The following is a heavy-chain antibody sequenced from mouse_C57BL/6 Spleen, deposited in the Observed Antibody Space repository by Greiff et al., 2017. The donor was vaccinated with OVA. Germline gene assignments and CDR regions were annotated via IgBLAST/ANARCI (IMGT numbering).Heavy chain of an antibody. CDR1: GYTFTDYE. CDR3: PIYDGYPYYAMDY. J-gene: IGHJ4*01. CDR2: IDPETGGT. V-gene: IGHV1-15*01. Sequence: QVHVKQSGAELVRPGASVTLSCKASGYTFTDYEMHWVKQTPVHGLEWIGAIDPETGGTAYNQKFKGKAILTADKSSSTAYMELRSLTSEDSAVYYCPIYDGYPYYAMDYWGQGTSVTVSS. D-gene: IGHD2-3*01.